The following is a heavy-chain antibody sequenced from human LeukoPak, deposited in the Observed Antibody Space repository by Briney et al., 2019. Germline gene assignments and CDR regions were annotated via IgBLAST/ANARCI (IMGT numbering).Heavy chain of an antibody. D-gene: IGHD1-14*01. CDR2: VSHDGETK. Sequence: GGSLRLSCAASGFTFRSYGMHWVRQVPVKGLEWVGVVSHDGETKYYADSVEGRLTISRDNFRNTLSLQVNSLRVDDSAVYYCAKEALTSQIDYWGQGTLVTVSS. J-gene: IGHJ4*02. CDR1: GFTFRSYG. CDR3: AKEALTSQIDY. V-gene: IGHV3-30*18.